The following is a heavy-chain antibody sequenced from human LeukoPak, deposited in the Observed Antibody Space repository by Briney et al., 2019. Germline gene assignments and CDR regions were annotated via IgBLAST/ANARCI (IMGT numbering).Heavy chain of an antibody. V-gene: IGHV3-30*03. Sequence: GGSLRLSCAASGFTFSSYGMHWVRQAPGKGLEWVAVISYDGSNKYYADSVKGRFTISRDNSKNTLYLQMNSLRAEDTAVYYCARSRDGYNILDYWGQGTLVTVSS. CDR2: ISYDGSNK. CDR1: GFTFSSYG. D-gene: IGHD5-24*01. J-gene: IGHJ4*02. CDR3: ARSRDGYNILDY.